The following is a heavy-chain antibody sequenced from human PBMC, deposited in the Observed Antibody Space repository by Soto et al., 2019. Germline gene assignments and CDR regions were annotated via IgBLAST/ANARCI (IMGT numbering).Heavy chain of an antibody. Sequence: GGSLRLSCAASGFTFSSYAMSWVRQAPGKGLEWVSAISGSGGSTYYADSVKGRFTISRDNSKNTLYLQMNSLRAEDTAVYYCAKAPLAPVLIATWFDPWGQGTLVTVSS. CDR2: ISGSGGST. D-gene: IGHD2-8*01. CDR1: GFTFSSYA. J-gene: IGHJ5*02. CDR3: AKAPLAPVLIATWFDP. V-gene: IGHV3-23*01.